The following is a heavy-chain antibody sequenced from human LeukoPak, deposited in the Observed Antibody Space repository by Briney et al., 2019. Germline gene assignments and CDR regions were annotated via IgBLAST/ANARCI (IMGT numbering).Heavy chain of an antibody. Sequence: PGGSLRLSCAASGFTFSSYSLNWVRQAPGQGLEWVSSISSSSSYIYYADSVRDRFTISRDNAKNSLYLQMNSLRAEDTAVYYCARDLGSTSCFDYWGQGTLVTVSS. CDR2: ISSSSSYI. J-gene: IGHJ4*02. D-gene: IGHD2-2*01. CDR1: GFTFSSYS. CDR3: ARDLGSTSCFDY. V-gene: IGHV3-21*01.